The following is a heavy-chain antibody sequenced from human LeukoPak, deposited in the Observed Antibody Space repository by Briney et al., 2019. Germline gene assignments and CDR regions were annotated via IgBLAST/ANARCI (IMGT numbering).Heavy chain of an antibody. D-gene: IGHD3-10*01. CDR3: ARVASGYLDYYYMDV. CDR2: ISSSSSTI. CDR1: GFTFSSYS. J-gene: IGHJ6*03. Sequence: GGSLRLSCAASGFTFSSYSMNWVRQAPGKGLEWVSYISSSSSTIYYADSVKGRFTISRDNAKNSLYLQMNSLRAEDTAVYYCARVASGYLDYYYMDVWGKGTTVTVSS. V-gene: IGHV3-48*01.